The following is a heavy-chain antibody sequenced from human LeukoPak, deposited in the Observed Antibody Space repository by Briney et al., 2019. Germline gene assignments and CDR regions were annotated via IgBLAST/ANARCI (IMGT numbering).Heavy chain of an antibody. CDR2: IIPILGIA. J-gene: IGHJ4*02. V-gene: IGHV1-69*04. D-gene: IGHD5-18*01. CDR1: GGTFSSYA. CDR3: ARVFSDTAMVSTFDY. Sequence: GASVKVSCKASGGTFSSYAISWVRQAPGQGLEWMGRIIPILGIANYAQKFQGRVTITADKSTSTAYVELSSLRSEDTAVYYCARVFSDTAMVSTFDYWGQGTLVTVSS.